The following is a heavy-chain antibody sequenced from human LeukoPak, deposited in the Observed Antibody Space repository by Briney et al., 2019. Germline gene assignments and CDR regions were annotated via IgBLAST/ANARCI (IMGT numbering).Heavy chain of an antibody. CDR1: GFTFSTYA. D-gene: IGHD3-16*02. CDR2: IKQDGSEK. V-gene: IGHV3-7*01. CDR3: ARDYVWGSYRPHDAFDI. Sequence: GGSLRLSCAASGFTFSTYAMSWVRQAPGKGLEWVANIKQDGSEKYYVDSVKGRFTISRDNAKNSLYLQMNSLRAEDTAVYYCARDYVWGSYRPHDAFDIWGQGTMVTVSS. J-gene: IGHJ3*02.